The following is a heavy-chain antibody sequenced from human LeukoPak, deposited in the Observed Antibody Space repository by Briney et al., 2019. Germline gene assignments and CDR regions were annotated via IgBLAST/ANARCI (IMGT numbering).Heavy chain of an antibody. CDR1: GFTVSSDS. D-gene: IGHD3-22*01. J-gene: IGHJ4*02. V-gene: IGHV3-66*04. CDR3: ARQHYYDSSGYVDY. Sequence: PGGSLRLSCTVSGFTVSSDSMSWVRQAPGKGLEWVSFIYSDNTHYSDSVKGRFTISRDNSKNTLYLLMNSLRAEDTAVYYCARQHYYDSSGYVDYWGQGTLVTVSS. CDR2: IYSDNT.